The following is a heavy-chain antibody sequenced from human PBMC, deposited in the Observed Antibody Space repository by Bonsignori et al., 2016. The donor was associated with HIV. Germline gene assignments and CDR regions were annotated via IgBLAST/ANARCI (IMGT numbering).Heavy chain of an antibody. D-gene: IGHD3-3*01. J-gene: IGHJ4*02. CDR2: FAGRGTFT. CDR1: GFTFSNYA. Sequence: GGSLRLSCAASGFTFSNYAMGWVRQAPGQGLQWVSAFAGRGTFTYYADSVKRRFNISRDNSKNMLYLQMDSLKVEDTALYYCAKGRDIDFWGGYYSTYFDQWGQGTLVTVSS. V-gene: IGHV3-23*01. CDR3: AKGRDIDFWGGYYSTYFDQ.